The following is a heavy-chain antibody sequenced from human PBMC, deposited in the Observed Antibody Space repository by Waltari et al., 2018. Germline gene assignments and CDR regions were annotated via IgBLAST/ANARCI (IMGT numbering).Heavy chain of an antibody. D-gene: IGHD4-17*01. CDR2: IKQDGSEK. Sequence: EVQLVESGGGLVQPGGSLRLSCAASGFTFSSYWMSWVRQAPGKGLEWVANIKQDGSEKYYVDSVKGRFTISRDNAKNSLYLQMNSLRAEDTAVYYCARDQGYNDYGDYGAFDIWGQGTMVTASS. J-gene: IGHJ3*02. CDR3: ARDQGYNDYGDYGAFDI. CDR1: GFTFSSYW. V-gene: IGHV3-7*01.